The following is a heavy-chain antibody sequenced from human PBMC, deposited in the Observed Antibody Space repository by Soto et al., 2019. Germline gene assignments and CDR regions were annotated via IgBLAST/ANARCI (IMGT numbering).Heavy chain of an antibody. Sequence: PSETLSLTCTVSGASISSGTYYWSWIRQHPGKGLEWIGYAYYSGSPYYNPSLKSRITISIDTSKNQFSLKLSSVTAADTAVYYCATDTHEIAAALSTWXQGTLVTVSS. CDR1: GASISSGTYY. V-gene: IGHV4-31*03. D-gene: IGHD6-13*01. CDR2: AYYSGSP. CDR3: ATDTHEIAAALST. J-gene: IGHJ5*02.